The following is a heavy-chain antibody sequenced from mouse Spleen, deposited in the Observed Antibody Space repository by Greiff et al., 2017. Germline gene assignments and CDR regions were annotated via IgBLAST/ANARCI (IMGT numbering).Heavy chain of an antibody. V-gene: IGHV1-50*01. CDR2: IDPSDSYT. D-gene: IGHD2-4*01. J-gene: IGHJ3*01. Sequence: VQLQQSGPELVKPGASVKISCKASGYTFTSYWMQWVKQRPGQGLEWIGEIDPSDSYTNYNQKFKGKATLTVDTSSSTAYMQLSSLTSEDSAVPCCARRGSAMSVAYGGEGALVTVSA. CDR3: ARRGSAMSVAY. CDR1: GYTFTSYW.